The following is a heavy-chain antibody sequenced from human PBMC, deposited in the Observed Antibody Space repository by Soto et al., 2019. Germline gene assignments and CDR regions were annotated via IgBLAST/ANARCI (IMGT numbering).Heavy chain of an antibody. D-gene: IGHD3-16*01. CDR2: IIPIFGSA. Sequence: QVQLVQSGAEVKKPGSSVRVSCKSSGGVFSSFALSWVRQAPGQGLEWMGGIIPIFGSANYAQKFQDRVTITADDSSNTVYMELSSLRSEDTAVYYCARGRGNSAVITTFDYWGQGTLVTVSS. CDR3: ARGRGNSAVITTFDY. CDR1: GGVFSSFA. J-gene: IGHJ4*02. V-gene: IGHV1-69*01.